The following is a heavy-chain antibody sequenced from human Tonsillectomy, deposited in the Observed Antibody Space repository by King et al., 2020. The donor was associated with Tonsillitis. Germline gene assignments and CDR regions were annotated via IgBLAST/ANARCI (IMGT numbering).Heavy chain of an antibody. CDR1: GFTFSSYG. J-gene: IGHJ4*02. D-gene: IGHD2-2*01. CDR2: IWYDGSNK. V-gene: IGHV3-33*01. CDR3: AREGRGLVPAAHYFDY. Sequence: QLVQSGGGVVQPGRSLRLSCAASGFTFSSYGMHWVRQAPGKGLEWVAVIWYDGSNKYYADSVKGRFTISRDNSKNTLYLQMNSLRAEDTAVYYCAREGRGLVPAAHYFDYWGQGTLVTVSS.